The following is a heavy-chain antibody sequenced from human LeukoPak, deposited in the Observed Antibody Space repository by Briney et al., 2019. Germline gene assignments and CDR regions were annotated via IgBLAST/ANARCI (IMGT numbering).Heavy chain of an antibody. CDR3: ARDGRAVSWYNWNYDLENWFDP. J-gene: IGHJ5*02. D-gene: IGHD1-7*01. V-gene: IGHV1-69*05. Sequence: SVKVSCKASGGTFSSYAISWVRQAPGQGLEWMGRIIPIFGTANYAQKFQGRVTITTDESTSTAYMELSSLRSEDTAVYYCARDGRAVSWYNWNYDLENWFDPWGQGTLVTVS. CDR1: GGTFSSYA. CDR2: IIPIFGTA.